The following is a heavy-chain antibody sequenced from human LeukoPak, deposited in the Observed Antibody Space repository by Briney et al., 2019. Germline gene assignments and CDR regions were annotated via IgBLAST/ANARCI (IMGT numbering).Heavy chain of an antibody. Sequence: SETLSLTCTVSGGSISSYYWSWIRQPAGKGLEWIGRIYTSGSTYYNPSLKSRVTISVDTSKNQFSLKLSSLTAADTAVYYCARVLDGGNSGAHYWGQGTLVTVSS. J-gene: IGHJ4*02. CDR3: ARVLDGGNSGAHY. D-gene: IGHD4-23*01. CDR1: GGSISSYY. V-gene: IGHV4-4*07. CDR2: IYTSGST.